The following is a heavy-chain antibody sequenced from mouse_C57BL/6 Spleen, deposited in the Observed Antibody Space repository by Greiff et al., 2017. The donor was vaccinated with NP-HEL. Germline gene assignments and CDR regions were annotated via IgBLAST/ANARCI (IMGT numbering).Heavy chain of an antibody. CDR1: GYTFTSYW. D-gene: IGHD1-1*01. V-gene: IGHV1-64*01. Sequence: QVQLQQPGAELVKPGASVKLSCKASGYTFTSYWMHWVKQRPGQGLEWIGMIHPNSGSTNYNEKFKSKATLTVDKSSSTAYMQLSSLTSEDSAVYYCARGDYYGSSYGYYYAMDYWGQGTSVTVSS. J-gene: IGHJ4*01. CDR3: ARGDYYGSSYGYYYAMDY. CDR2: IHPNSGST.